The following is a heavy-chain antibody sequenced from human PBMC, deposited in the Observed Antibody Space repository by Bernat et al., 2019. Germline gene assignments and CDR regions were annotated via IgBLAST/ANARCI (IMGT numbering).Heavy chain of an antibody. V-gene: IGHV1-46*03. J-gene: IGHJ3*02. CDR3: ARADPSPEAYCGGDCYGPDAFDI. Sequence: QVQLVQSGAEVKKPGASVKVSCKASGYTFTSYYMYWVRQAPGQGLEWMGIINPSGGSTSYAQKFQGRVTMTRDTSTSTVYMELSSLRSEDTAVYYCARADPSPEAYCGGDCYGPDAFDIWGQGTMVTVSS. D-gene: IGHD2-21*02. CDR1: GYTFTSYY. CDR2: INPSGGST.